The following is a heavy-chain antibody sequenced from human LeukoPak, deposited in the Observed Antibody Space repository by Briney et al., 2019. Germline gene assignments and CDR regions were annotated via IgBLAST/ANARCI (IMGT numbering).Heavy chain of an antibody. J-gene: IGHJ5*02. CDR1: GGSFSGYY. CDR2: INHSGST. V-gene: IGHV4-34*01. Sequence: SETLSLTCTIYGGSFSGYYWSWIRQPPGKGLEWIGEINHSGSTNYNPSLKSRVTISVDTSKNQFSLKLSSVTAADTAVYYCAKERGSYLLEWFDPWGQGTLVTVSS. CDR3: AKERGSYLLEWFDP. D-gene: IGHD1-26*01.